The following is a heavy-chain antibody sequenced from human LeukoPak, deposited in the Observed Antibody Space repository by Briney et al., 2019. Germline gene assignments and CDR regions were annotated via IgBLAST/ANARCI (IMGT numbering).Heavy chain of an antibody. D-gene: IGHD2-2*01. CDR3: AKDDVVVPAVIEH. CDR1: GFTFSSYA. Sequence: GGSLRLSCAASGFTFSSYAMSWVRQAPGKGLEWGSAISGSGGSTYYADSVKGLFTISRDDSKNTLYLKMNSLRAEDTAVYYCAKDDVVVPAVIEHWGQGTLATVSS. CDR2: ISGSGGST. J-gene: IGHJ1*01. V-gene: IGHV3-23*01.